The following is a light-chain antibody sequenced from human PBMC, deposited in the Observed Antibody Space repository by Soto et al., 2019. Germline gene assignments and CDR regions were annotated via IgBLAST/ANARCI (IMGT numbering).Light chain of an antibody. Sequence: QLVLTQSPSASASLGASVKLTCTLSSGHSSYAIAWHQQQPEKGPRFLMNLNSDGSHSKGDGIPDRFSGSSSGAERYLTISSLQSEDEADYYCQTWGTGIRVVFGGGTKVTVL. CDR2: LNSDGSH. V-gene: IGLV4-69*01. J-gene: IGLJ2*01. CDR3: QTWGTGIRVV. CDR1: SGHSSYA.